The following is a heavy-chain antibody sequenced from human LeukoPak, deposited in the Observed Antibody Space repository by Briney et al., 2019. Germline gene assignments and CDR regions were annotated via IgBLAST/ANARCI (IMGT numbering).Heavy chain of an antibody. V-gene: IGHV3-21*01. D-gene: IGHD2/OR15-2a*01. CDR1: GFTFSSYG. CDR2: ISSNVNKI. J-gene: IGHJ5*01. Sequence: PGGSLRLSCAASGFTFSSYGMHWVRQAPGKGLEWVSCISSNVNKIYYAESVRGRFTVSRDNAGNSLSLQMDSLRAEDTAVYYCTRELLSLHQGLDSWGQGTLVTVSS. CDR3: TRELLSLHQGLDS.